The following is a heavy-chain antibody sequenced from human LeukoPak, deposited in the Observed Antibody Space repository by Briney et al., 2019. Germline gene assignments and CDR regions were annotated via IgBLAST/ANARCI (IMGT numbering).Heavy chain of an antibody. CDR2: IYYSGST. J-gene: IGHJ3*02. Sequence: SETLSLTCTVSGGSISSYYWSWIRQPPGKGLEWIGYIYYSGSTNYNPSLKSRVTISVDTSKNQFSLKLSSVTAADTAVYYCAGETSTLTDAFDIWGQGTMVTVSS. V-gene: IGHV4-59*12. CDR1: GGSISSYY. CDR3: AGETSTLTDAFDI. D-gene: IGHD2-2*01.